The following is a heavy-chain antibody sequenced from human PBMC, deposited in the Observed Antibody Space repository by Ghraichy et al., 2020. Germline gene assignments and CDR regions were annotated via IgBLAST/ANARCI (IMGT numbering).Heavy chain of an antibody. CDR3: ARDPPIRTVTTMSGSFWFDP. CDR1: GGTFSSYA. V-gene: IGHV1-69*04. J-gene: IGHJ5*02. CDR2: IIPILGIA. D-gene: IGHD4-11*01. Sequence: SVKVSCKASGGTFSSYAISWVRQAPGQGLEWMGRIIPILGIANYAQKFQGRVTITADKSTSTAYMELSSLRSEDTAVYYCARDPPIRTVTTMSGSFWFDPWGQGTLVTVSS.